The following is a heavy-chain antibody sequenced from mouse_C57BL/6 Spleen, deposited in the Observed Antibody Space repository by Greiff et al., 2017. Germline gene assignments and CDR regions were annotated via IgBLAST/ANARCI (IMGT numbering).Heavy chain of an antibody. Sequence: VQLQQPGAELVMPGASVKLSCKASGYTFTSYWMHWVKQRPGQGLEWIGEIDPSDSYTNYNQKFKGKSTLTVDKSSSTAYMQLSSLTSEDSAVYYCARSPYEDEGDWGQGTTLTVSS. CDR2: IDPSDSYT. CDR3: ARSPYEDEGD. D-gene: IGHD2-3*01. CDR1: GYTFTSYW. V-gene: IGHV1-69*01. J-gene: IGHJ2*01.